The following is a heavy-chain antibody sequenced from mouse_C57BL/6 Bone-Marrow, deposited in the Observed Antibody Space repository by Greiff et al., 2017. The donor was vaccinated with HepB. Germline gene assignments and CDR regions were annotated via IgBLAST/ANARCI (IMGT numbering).Heavy chain of an antibody. CDR3: ARWNGYGGYFDV. CDR2: IDPADGYT. CDR1: GYTFTSYW. J-gene: IGHJ1*03. Sequence: QVQLQQPGAELVKPGASVKLSCKASGYTFTSYWMQWVKQRPGQGLEWIGEIDPADGYTNYNHKFKGKATLTVDTSSSTAYMQLSSLTSEDSAVYYCARWNGYGGYFDVWGTGTTVTVSS. D-gene: IGHD2-2*01. V-gene: IGHV1-50*01.